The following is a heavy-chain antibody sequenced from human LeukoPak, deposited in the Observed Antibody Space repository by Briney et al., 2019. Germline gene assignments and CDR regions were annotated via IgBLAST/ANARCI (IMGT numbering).Heavy chain of an antibody. V-gene: IGHV4-34*01. CDR2: INHSGST. J-gene: IGHJ6*02. D-gene: IGHD6-13*01. Sequence: SETLSLTCAVYGGSFSGYYWSWIRQPPGKGLEWIGEINHSGSTNYNPSLKSRVTISVDTSKNQFSLKLSSVTAADTAVYYCARGNGYSSSWVVDYYYYYGMDVWGQGTTVTVSS. CDR3: ARGNGYSSSWVVDYYYYYGMDV. CDR1: GGSFSGYY.